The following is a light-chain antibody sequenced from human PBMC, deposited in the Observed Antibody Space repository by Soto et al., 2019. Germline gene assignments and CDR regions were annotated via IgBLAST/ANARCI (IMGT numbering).Light chain of an antibody. CDR1: QSVSRN. CDR3: HQYNTWPSFT. V-gene: IGKV3-15*01. J-gene: IGKJ3*01. CDR2: GAS. Sequence: EMVMTQSPATLSVSPGESATLSCRASQSVSRNLGWYQQKPGQTPRLLIYGASTRATGIPARFSGSGSGTEFTLTISSLQSEDFAVYYCHQYNTWPSFTFGPGTKVDVK.